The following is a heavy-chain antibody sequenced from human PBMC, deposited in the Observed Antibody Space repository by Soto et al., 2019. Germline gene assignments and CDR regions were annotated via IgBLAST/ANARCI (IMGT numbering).Heavy chain of an antibody. CDR2: IWYDGSNK. J-gene: IGHJ4*02. CDR1: GFTFSSYG. Sequence: QVQLVESGGGVVQPGRSLRLSCAASGFTFSSYGMHWVRQAPGKGLEWVAVIWYDGSNKYYADSVKGRFTISRDNSKNSLYLQMNSLRAEDTAVYYCARDSYGVDYWGQGTLVTVSS. D-gene: IGHD1-26*01. CDR3: ARDSYGVDY. V-gene: IGHV3-33*01.